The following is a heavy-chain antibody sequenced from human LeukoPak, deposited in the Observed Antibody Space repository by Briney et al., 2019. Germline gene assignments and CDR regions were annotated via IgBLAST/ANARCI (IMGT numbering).Heavy chain of an antibody. CDR3: ARGHDSSGEYYYYGMDV. CDR2: TYYRSKWYN. D-gene: IGHD3-22*01. J-gene: IGHJ6*02. Sequence: SQTLSLTCAISGDSVSSNSAAWNWIRQSPSRGLEWLVRTYYRSKWYNDYAVSVKSRITINPDTSKNQFSLQLNSVTPEDTAVYYCARGHDSSGEYYYYGMDVWGQGTTVTVSS. V-gene: IGHV6-1*01. CDR1: GDSVSSNSAA.